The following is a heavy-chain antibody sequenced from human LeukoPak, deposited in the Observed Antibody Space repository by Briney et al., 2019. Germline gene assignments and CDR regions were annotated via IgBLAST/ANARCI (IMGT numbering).Heavy chain of an antibody. CDR2: ITAYNGNT. CDR3: AREGTGDSGYEYGLYYYYYMDV. J-gene: IGHJ6*03. D-gene: IGHD5-12*01. Sequence: GASVKVSCKASGYTFTSYGISWVRQAHGQGLELMGWITAYNGNTNYAQKLQGRVTMTTDTSTRKAYMELRSLRSDDTAVYYCAREGTGDSGYEYGLYYYYYMDVWGKGTTVTVSS. V-gene: IGHV1-18*01. CDR1: GYTFTSYG.